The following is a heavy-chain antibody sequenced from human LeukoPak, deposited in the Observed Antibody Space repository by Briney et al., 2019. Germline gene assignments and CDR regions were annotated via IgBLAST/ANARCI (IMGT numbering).Heavy chain of an antibody. V-gene: IGHV3-73*01. Sequence: PGGSLRLSCAASGFTFSGSALHWVRQASGKGLEWVGRIRSTANGYATAYVASVKGRFTISRDDSKNTAYLQMDSLKTEDTAVYYCTGNYYGSGSYADFDYWGQGTLVTVSS. CDR2: IRSTANGYAT. J-gene: IGHJ4*02. CDR3: TGNYYGSGSYADFDY. D-gene: IGHD3-10*01. CDR1: GFTFSGSA.